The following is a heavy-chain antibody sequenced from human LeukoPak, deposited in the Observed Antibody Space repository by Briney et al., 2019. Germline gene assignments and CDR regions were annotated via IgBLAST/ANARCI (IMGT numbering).Heavy chain of an antibody. Sequence: GGSLRLSCAASGFTFSSYSMNWVRQAPGKGLEWVSSISSTSRYMYYVDSVKGRFTISRDNARNSLYLQMNSLRAEDTAVYYCARDRGDNYLDYWGQGTLVTVSS. J-gene: IGHJ4*02. CDR3: ARDRGDNYLDY. CDR1: GFTFSSYS. CDR2: ISSTSRYM. V-gene: IGHV3-21*01. D-gene: IGHD3-10*01.